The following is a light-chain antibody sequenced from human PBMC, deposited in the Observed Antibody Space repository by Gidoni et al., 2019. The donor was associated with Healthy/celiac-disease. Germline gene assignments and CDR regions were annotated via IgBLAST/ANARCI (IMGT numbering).Light chain of an antibody. CDR2: DAS. Sequence: DIQMTQSPSSLSASVGDRVTITCQASQDISNYLNWYQQKPGQAPKLLIYDASNLETGVPSRFSGSGSGTDFTFTISSLQPEDIATYYCQQYLTFGGGTKVEIK. J-gene: IGKJ4*02. V-gene: IGKV1-33*01. CDR3: QQYLT. CDR1: QDISNY.